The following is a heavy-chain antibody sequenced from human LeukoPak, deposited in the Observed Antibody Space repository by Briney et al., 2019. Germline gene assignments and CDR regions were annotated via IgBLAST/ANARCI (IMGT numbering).Heavy chain of an antibody. CDR1: GFTFSSYA. D-gene: IGHD1-1*01. CDR3: AKVPSAWRDYYMDV. CDR2: ISGSGGST. V-gene: IGHV3-23*01. Sequence: GSLRLSCAASGFTFSSYAMSWVRQAPGKGLEWVSAISGSGGSTYYADSVKGRFTISRDNSKNTLYLQMNSLRAEDTAVYYCAKVPSAWRDYYMDVWGKGTTVTVSS. J-gene: IGHJ6*03.